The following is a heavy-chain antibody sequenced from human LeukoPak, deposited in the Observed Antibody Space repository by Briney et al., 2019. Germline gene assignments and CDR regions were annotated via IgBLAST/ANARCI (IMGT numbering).Heavy chain of an antibody. D-gene: IGHD2-15*01. J-gene: IGHJ6*03. CDR1: GGSATYYV. CDR3: ARAVRYCSGGSCYGYYYYMDV. CDR2: IIPTFGSP. Sequence: GASVKVSCKVSGGSATYYVFSWVRQAPEQGLEWMGGIIPTFGSPNYAQTFQGRLTITADISTNTAYMELSNLRSEDTAVYYCARAVRYCSGGSCYGYYYYMDVWGKGTTVTISS. V-gene: IGHV1-69*06.